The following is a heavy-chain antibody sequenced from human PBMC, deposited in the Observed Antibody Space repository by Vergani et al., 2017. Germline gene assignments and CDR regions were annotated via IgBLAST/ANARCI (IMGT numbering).Heavy chain of an antibody. CDR3: AGDSSGSNDY. J-gene: IGHJ4*02. CDR2: ISYDGSNK. V-gene: IGHV3-30*07. Sequence: QVQLVESGGGVVQPGRSLRLSCAASGFTLSSYAMHWVRQAPGKGLEWVAVISYDGSNKYYADSVKGRFTISRDNAKNSMYLQMNSLRAEDTAVYYCAGDSSGSNDYWGQGTLVTVSS. CDR1: GFTLSSYA. D-gene: IGHD3-22*01.